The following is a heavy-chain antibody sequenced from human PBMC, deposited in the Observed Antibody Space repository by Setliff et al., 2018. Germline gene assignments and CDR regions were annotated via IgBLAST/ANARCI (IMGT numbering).Heavy chain of an antibody. J-gene: IGHJ4*01. CDR3: ASAVWEFLY. V-gene: IGHV1-2*02. CDR2: INPDNGDT. D-gene: IGHD1-26*01. Sequence: ASVKVSCKASGYAFFGYFMNWVRQAPGQGLEWMGWINPDNGDTHYAEKFQGRVTMTRDTSISTAYMELSSLRSDDTAIYYCASAVWEFLYWGQGALVPSPQ. CDR1: GYAFFGYF.